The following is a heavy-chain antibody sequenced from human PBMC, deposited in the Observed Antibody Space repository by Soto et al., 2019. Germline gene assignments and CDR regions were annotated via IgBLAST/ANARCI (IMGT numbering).Heavy chain of an antibody. CDR2: ISGSGGST. CDR1: GFTFSSYA. D-gene: IGHD2-2*01. V-gene: IGHV3-23*01. CDR3: AKDIVVVPAAMDAFDM. J-gene: IGHJ3*02. Sequence: EVQLLESGGGLVQPGGSLRLSCAASGFTFSSYAMSWVRQAPGKGLEWVSTISGSGGSTYYADSVKGWFTISRDNSKNMVYLQMSRLRVEDTAVYYCAKDIVVVPAAMDAFDMWGLGTMVTVSS.